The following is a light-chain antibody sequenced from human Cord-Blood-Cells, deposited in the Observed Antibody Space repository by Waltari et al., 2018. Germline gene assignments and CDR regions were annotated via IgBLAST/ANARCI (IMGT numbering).Light chain of an antibody. Sequence: DIQMTQSPSTLSASVGDRATITCRASQSISSWLAWYQQKQGKAPKLLIYKASSLESGVPSRFSGSGSGTEFTLTISSLQPDDFATYYCQQYNSYPWTFGQGTKVEIK. V-gene: IGKV1-5*03. CDR1: QSISSW. CDR2: KAS. CDR3: QQYNSYPWT. J-gene: IGKJ1*01.